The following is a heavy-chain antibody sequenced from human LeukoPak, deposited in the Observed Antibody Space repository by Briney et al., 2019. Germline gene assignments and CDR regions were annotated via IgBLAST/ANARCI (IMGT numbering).Heavy chain of an antibody. J-gene: IGHJ2*01. CDR1: GGSISSYY. V-gene: IGHV4-4*07. CDR2: IYTSGST. Sequence: SETLSLTCTVSGGSISSYYWSWIRQPAGKGLEWIGRIYTSGSTNYNPSLKSRVTMSVDTSKNQFSLKLSSVTAADTAVYYCARGPLSSDYWYFDLWGRGTLVTVPS. CDR3: ARGPLSSDYWYFDL. D-gene: IGHD2-2*01.